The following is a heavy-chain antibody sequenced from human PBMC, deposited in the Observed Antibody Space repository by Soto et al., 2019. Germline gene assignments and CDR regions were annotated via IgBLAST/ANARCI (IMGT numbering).Heavy chain of an antibody. CDR1: GYSIISDYY. V-gene: IGHV4-38-2*02. CDR3: ARFPAY. J-gene: IGHJ4*02. CDR2: FYHTGST. Sequence: SETLSLTCTVSGYSIISDYYWGWIRQPPGNGLEWTGSFYHTGSTHYTPSLKSRVTISVDTSKNPFSLKLTSVTAADTAVYFCARFPAYWGQGILVTVSS.